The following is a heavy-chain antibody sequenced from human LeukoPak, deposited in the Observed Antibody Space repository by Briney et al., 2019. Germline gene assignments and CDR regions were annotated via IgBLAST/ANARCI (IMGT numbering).Heavy chain of an antibody. CDR3: SRGANWVDFDT. CDR1: GFSFSTYW. J-gene: IGHJ3*02. Sequence: GGSLRLSCAASGFSFSTYWMHWVRQAPGKGLEWVANIKEDGSEKNSADSVKGRFTISRDNAKTSVYLQMNSLRAEDTAVYYCSRGANWVDFDTWVQGTMVTVSS. D-gene: IGHD2-15*01. CDR2: IKEDGSEK. V-gene: IGHV3-7*04.